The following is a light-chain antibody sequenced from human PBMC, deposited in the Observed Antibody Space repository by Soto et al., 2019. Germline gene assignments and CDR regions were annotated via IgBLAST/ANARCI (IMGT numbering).Light chain of an antibody. CDR3: QQFNSYPLT. J-gene: IGKJ4*01. Sequence: DIQLTQSPSFLSASVGDRVTITCRDSQGISSYLAWYQQKPRKAPKLLIYAASTLQSGVPSRFSGSGSGTEFTLTISSLQPEDFATYYCQQFNSYPLTFGGGTKVDIK. CDR2: AAS. CDR1: QGISSY. V-gene: IGKV1-9*01.